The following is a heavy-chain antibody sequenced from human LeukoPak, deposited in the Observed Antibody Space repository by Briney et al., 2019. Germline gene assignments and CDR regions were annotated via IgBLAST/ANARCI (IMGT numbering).Heavy chain of an antibody. D-gene: IGHD2-2*01. Sequence: SVKVSCKASGGTFSSYAISWVRQAPGQGLEWMGGIIPIFGTANYAQKFQGRVTITTDESTSTAYMELSSLRSEDTAVYYCARDPSSTDAFDIWGQGTMVTVSS. J-gene: IGHJ3*02. CDR2: IIPIFGTA. CDR1: GGTFSSYA. V-gene: IGHV1-69*05. CDR3: ARDPSSTDAFDI.